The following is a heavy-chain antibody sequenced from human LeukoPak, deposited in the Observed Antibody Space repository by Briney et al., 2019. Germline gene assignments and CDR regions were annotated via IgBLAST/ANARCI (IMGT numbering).Heavy chain of an antibody. Sequence: KSSETLSLTCSVSGGSISSSSFYWGWIRQPPGKGLEWIGSISYTGCTYYNPSLKSRVTMSVDTSKNQFSLKLCSVTAADTAVYYCAREASSGWQGPYFDYWGEGTLVTVSS. CDR2: ISYTGCT. CDR1: GGSISSSSFY. V-gene: IGHV4-39*07. CDR3: AREASSGWQGPYFDY. D-gene: IGHD6-19*01. J-gene: IGHJ4*02.